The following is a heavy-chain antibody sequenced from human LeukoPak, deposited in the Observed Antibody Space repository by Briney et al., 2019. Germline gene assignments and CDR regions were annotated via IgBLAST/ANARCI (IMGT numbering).Heavy chain of an antibody. J-gene: IGHJ6*02. CDR3: ARGSCSSTSCLWGPPGPIDGMDV. CDR1: GFTVSSNY. D-gene: IGHD2-2*01. CDR2: IYIGGGT. V-gene: IGHV3-66*01. Sequence: GGSLRLSCAASGFTVSSNYMSWVRQAPGKGLEWVSIIYIGGGTYTADSVKGRFIISRDNSKNTLYLQMNSLRAEDTAVYYCARGSCSSTSCLWGPPGPIDGMDVWGQGTTVTVSS.